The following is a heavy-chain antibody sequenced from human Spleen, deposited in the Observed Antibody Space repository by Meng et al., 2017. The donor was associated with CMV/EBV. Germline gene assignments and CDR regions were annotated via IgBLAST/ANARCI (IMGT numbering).Heavy chain of an antibody. Sequence: ASVKVSCKASGYIFTDYYIHWVRQAPGQGIEWMGWINPNSGGANSALKFQGRVTMTRDTSIRTAYKELSRLRSDDTAVYYFARGGAYCGGDCNPRPWGQGTLVTVSS. CDR2: INPNSGGA. CDR1: GYIFTDYY. J-gene: IGHJ5*02. CDR3: ARGGAYCGGDCNPRP. V-gene: IGHV1-2*02. D-gene: IGHD2-21*01.